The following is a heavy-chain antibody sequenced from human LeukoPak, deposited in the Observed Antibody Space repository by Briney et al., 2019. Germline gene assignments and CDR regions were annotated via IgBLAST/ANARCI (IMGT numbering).Heavy chain of an antibody. J-gene: IGHJ6*03. CDR2: IKQVGSEK. V-gene: IGHV3-7*03. Sequence: GGSLRLSCAASGFTFSSYWMNWVRQAPGKGLEWVANIKQVGSEKYYVHSVKGRFIISRDNSKNSLYLQMNSLRVEDTALYYCAKDTRRAGYSSSWFDAAYYYYYMDVWGKGTTVTVSS. CDR1: GFTFSSYW. D-gene: IGHD6-13*01. CDR3: AKDTRRAGYSSSWFDAAYYYYYMDV.